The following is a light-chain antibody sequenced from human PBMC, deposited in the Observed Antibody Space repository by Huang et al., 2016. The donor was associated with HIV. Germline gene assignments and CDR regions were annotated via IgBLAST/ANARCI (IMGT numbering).Light chain of an antibody. J-gene: IGKJ1*01. CDR2: GGS. CDR3: QQYNNWPRT. CDR1: QRVSSN. Sequence: EIVMTQSPAILSGSPGEIGTLFCRATQRVSSNLAWYQLKPGQAPRLLIYGGSTRATGIPDRFSGGGSGTEFTLTISSLQSEDFAVYYCQQYNNWPRTFGQGTEVEIK. V-gene: IGKV3-15*01.